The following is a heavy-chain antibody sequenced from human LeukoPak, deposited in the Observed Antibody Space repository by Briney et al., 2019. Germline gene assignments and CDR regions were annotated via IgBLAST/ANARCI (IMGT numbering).Heavy chain of an antibody. CDR2: LYTSGTT. Sequence: PSETLSLTCTVSGASIGSGPYYWTWIRQLAGKGLEWIGGLYTSGTTNYNPSLKSRVRMSADTSKNQFSLELTSVTAADTAVYYCARDVNDKNLEALDPWGQGTLVTVSS. D-gene: IGHD5/OR15-5a*01. V-gene: IGHV4-61*02. CDR3: ARDVNDKNLEALDP. J-gene: IGHJ5*02. CDR1: GASIGSGPYY.